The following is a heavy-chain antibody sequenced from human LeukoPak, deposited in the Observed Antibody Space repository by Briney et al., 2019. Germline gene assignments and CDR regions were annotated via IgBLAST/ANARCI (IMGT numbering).Heavy chain of an antibody. V-gene: IGHV3-66*02. CDR1: GFTVSSNY. D-gene: IGHD3-10*01. J-gene: IGHJ4*02. CDR3: ARGGYGSGSYGMGH. Sequence: GGSLRLSCAVSGFTVSSNYMNWVRQAPGKGLEWVSVLYSGGNTDYADSVKGRFTISRDSSKNTVYLQLNSLRAEDTAVYYCARGGYGSGSYGMGHWGQGTLVTVSS. CDR2: LYSGGNT.